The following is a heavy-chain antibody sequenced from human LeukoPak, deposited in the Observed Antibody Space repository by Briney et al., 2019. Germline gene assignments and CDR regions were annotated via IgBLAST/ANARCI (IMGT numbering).Heavy chain of an antibody. J-gene: IGHJ4*02. CDR3: ARDQSFYYYGSGSSDY. Sequence: PGASVKVSCKASGYTFTSYDINWVRQATGQGLEWMGWMNPNSGNTGYAQKLQGRVTMTTDTSTSTAYMELRSLRSDDTAVYYCARDQSFYYYGSGSSDYWGQGNLVNGSS. CDR1: GYTFTSYD. D-gene: IGHD3-10*01. V-gene: IGHV1-8*02. CDR2: MNPNSGNT.